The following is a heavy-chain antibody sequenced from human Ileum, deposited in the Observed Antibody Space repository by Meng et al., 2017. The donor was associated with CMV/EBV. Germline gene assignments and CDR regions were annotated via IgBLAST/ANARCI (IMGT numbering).Heavy chain of an antibody. J-gene: IGHJ4*02. V-gene: IGHV1-18*01. CDR1: GYTFTSYG. CDR2: IGAYNGNT. Sequence: QVQLVQAGAGVKKPGASAKVSCKASGYTFTSYGFSWVRQAPGQGLEWMGWIGAYNGNTKYAQKLQGRLTMTTDTSTNTAYMELRSLTSDDTAVYYCARWGPVIPLADYWGQGTLVTVSS. D-gene: IGHD3-16*01. CDR3: ARWGPVIPLADY.